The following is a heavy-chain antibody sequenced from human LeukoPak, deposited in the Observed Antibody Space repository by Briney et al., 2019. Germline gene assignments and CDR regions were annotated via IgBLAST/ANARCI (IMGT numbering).Heavy chain of an antibody. Sequence: SETLSLTCPVSGGFVSSCRYYWSWIRQPPGKGREWIGYIYYSGSTNYNPSLRSRVTISVDTSKNQFSLNLSSVTAADTAVYYCARSGELLVGMDVWGKGTTVTVSS. CDR2: IYYSGST. D-gene: IGHD3-10*01. J-gene: IGHJ6*04. CDR3: ARSGELLVGMDV. V-gene: IGHV4-61*01. CDR1: GGFVSSCRYY.